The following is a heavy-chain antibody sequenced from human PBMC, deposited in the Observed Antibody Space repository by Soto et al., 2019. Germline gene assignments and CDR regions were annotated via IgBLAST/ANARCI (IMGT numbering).Heavy chain of an antibody. CDR2: TYYRSKWYN. J-gene: IGHJ6*02. Sequence: PSPTLSLTCAISGDSVSSNSAAWSWIRQSPSRGLEWLGRTYYRSKWYNDYAVSVKSRITINPDTSKNQFSLQLNSVTPEDTAVYYCARDNDIVVVPAAIGYGMDIWGQGTTVTVPS. D-gene: IGHD2-2*01. CDR1: GDSVSSNSAA. CDR3: ARDNDIVVVPAAIGYGMDI. V-gene: IGHV6-1*01.